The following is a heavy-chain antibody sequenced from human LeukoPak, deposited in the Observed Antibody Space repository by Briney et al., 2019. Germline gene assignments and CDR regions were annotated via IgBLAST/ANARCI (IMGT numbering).Heavy chain of an antibody. V-gene: IGHV4-59*08. CDR1: GGSISSYY. D-gene: IGHD5-12*01. CDR2: IYYSGST. CDR3: ARLRKDIVATLLFDY. J-gene: IGHJ4*02. Sequence: SETLSLTCTVSGGSISSYYWSWIRQPPGKGLEWIGYIYYSGSTNYNPSLKSRVTISVDTSKNQFSLKLSSVTAADTAVYYCARLRKDIVATLLFDYWGQGTLVTVSS.